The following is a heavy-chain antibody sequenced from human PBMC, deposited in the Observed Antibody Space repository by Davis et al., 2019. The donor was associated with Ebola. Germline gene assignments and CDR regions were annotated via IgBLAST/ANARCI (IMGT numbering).Heavy chain of an antibody. D-gene: IGHD3-10*01. J-gene: IGHJ6*02. V-gene: IGHV3-30*18. CDR1: GFTFSSYG. Sequence: PGGSLRLSCAASGFTFSSYGMHWVRQAPGKGLEWVAVISYDGSNKYYADSVKGRFTISRDNSKNTLYLQMNSLRAEDTAVYYCAKGFGRYYYHGMDVWGQGTTVTVSS. CDR3: AKGFGRYYYHGMDV. CDR2: ISYDGSNK.